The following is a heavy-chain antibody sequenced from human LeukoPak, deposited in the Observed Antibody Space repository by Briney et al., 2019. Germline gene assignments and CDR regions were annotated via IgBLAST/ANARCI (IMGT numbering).Heavy chain of an antibody. CDR3: ARGVPAAIEYFDY. Sequence: SGTLSLTCAVSGGSISSSNWWSWVRQPPGKGLEWIGEIYHSGSTNYNPSLKSRVTISVDKSRNQFSLKLSSVTTADTAVYYCARGVPAAIEYFDYWGQGTLVTVSS. V-gene: IGHV4-4*02. CDR2: IYHSGST. CDR1: GGSISSSNW. J-gene: IGHJ4*02. D-gene: IGHD2-2*02.